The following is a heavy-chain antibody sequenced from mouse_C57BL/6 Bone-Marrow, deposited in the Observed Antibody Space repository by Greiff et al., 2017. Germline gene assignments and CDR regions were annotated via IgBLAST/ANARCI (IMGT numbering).Heavy chain of an antibody. CDR1: GYSITSGYY. Sequence: EVQLQQSGPGLVKPSQSLSLTCSVTGYSITSGYYWNWIRQFPGNKLEWMGYISYDGSNNYNPSLKNRISITRDTSKNQFFLKLNSVTTEDTATYYCARAGGTMIATDWYFDVWGTGTTVTVSS. CDR2: ISYDGSN. V-gene: IGHV3-6*01. J-gene: IGHJ1*03. CDR3: ARAGGTMIATDWYFDV. D-gene: IGHD2-4*01.